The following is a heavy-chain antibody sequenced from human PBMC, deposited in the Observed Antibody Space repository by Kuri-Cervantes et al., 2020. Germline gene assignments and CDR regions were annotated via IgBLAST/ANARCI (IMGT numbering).Heavy chain of an antibody. CDR3: AISGSHSGPYVYCYMDV. J-gene: IGHJ6*03. CDR1: GGTLSSYA. CDR2: LIPFFGET. V-gene: IGHV1-69*05. Sequence: SVKVSCKASGGTLSSYAISWVRQAPGQGLEWVGGLIPFFGETNYAQKFQGRVTITTDESTSTAYMDLRGLRREDTAVYYCAISGSHSGPYVYCYMDVWGKGTTVTVSS. D-gene: IGHD3-10*01.